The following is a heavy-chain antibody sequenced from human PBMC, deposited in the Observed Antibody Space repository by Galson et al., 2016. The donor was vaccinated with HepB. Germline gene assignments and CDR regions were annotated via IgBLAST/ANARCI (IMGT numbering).Heavy chain of an antibody. CDR3: ARDQTRRGPTTFDN. CDR2: ISSDGLTT. D-gene: IGHD1-26*01. V-gene: IGHV3-74*03. Sequence: SLRLSCAASGFTSRPYWMDWVRQSPGMGLVWVSRISSDGLTTTYADSVKGRFTISRDNGRNTLYLQMNSLRAEDTGVYYCARDQTRRGPTTFDNWGQGTLVTVSS. CDR1: GFTSRPYW. J-gene: IGHJ4*02.